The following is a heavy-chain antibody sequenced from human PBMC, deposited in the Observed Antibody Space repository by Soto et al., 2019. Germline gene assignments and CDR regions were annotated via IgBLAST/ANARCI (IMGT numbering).Heavy chain of an antibody. CDR1: GGTFSSYA. V-gene: IGHV1-69*01. CDR2: IIPIFGTA. D-gene: IGHD6-13*01. CDR3: ARDEQQLVRSNFGWFDP. Sequence: QVQLVQSGAEVKKPGSSVKVCCKASGGTFSSYAISWVRQAPGQGLEWMVGIIPIFGTANYAQKFQGRVTITADESTSTAYMELSSLRSEDTAVYYCARDEQQLVRSNFGWFDPWGQGTLVTLSS. J-gene: IGHJ5*02.